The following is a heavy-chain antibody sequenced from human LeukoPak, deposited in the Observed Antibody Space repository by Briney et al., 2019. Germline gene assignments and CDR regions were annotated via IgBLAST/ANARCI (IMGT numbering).Heavy chain of an antibody. D-gene: IGHD3-3*01. J-gene: IGHJ6*03. CDR2: IYPTDSNT. V-gene: IGHV5-51*01. CDR3: ARHKGFVRRSALLYYYFMDV. CDR1: GYSFSTYW. Sequence: GESLKISCEGSGYSFSTYWIAWVRQMPGKGLEWMGIIYPTDSNTIYSPSFQGQVTISADKSISTAYLQWNSLKASDTAIYYCARHKGFVRRSALLYYYFMDVWGKGTTVTVSS.